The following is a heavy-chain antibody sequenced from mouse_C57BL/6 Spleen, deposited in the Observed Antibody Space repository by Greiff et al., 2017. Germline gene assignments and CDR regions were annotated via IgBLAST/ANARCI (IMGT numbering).Heavy chain of an antibody. CDR1: GFTFSSYA. Sequence: EVKVVESGGGLVKPGGSLKLSRAASGFTFSSYAMSWVRQTPEKRLEWVATISDGGSYTYYPDNVKGRFTISRDNAKNNLYLQMSHLKSEDTAMYYCAREEYGSSSFDYWGQGTTRTVSS. V-gene: IGHV5-4*01. CDR3: AREEYGSSSFDY. J-gene: IGHJ2*01. D-gene: IGHD1-1*01. CDR2: ISDGGSYT.